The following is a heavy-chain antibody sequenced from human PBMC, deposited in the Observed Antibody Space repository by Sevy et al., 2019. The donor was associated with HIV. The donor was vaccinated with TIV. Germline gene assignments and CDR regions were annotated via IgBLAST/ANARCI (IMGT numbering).Heavy chain of an antibody. V-gene: IGHV3-73*01. CDR3: TRRGFDGYDHWGYYYYYMDV. J-gene: IGHJ6*03. CDR1: GFTFSGSA. D-gene: IGHD5-12*01. Sequence: GGSLRLSCAASGFTFSGSAMHWVRQASGKGLEWVGRIRSKANGYATAYAASVKGRFTISRDDSKNTAYLQMNSLKTEDTAVYYCTRRGFDGYDHWGYYYYYMDVWGKGTTVTVSS. CDR2: IRSKANGYAT.